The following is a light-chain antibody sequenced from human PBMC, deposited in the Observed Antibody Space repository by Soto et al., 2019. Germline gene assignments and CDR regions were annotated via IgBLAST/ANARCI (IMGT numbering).Light chain of an antibody. V-gene: IGKV3-15*01. CDR3: QHRSDWPIT. J-gene: IGKJ5*01. CDR1: QSVSSN. Sequence: EIVMTQSPATLSVSPGRSATLSCRASQSVSSNLAWYQQKPGQAPRLLIYGASTRATGIPARFSGSGSETEFTLTISSLQSEDFVVYYCQHRSDWPITFGQGNDWRL. CDR2: GAS.